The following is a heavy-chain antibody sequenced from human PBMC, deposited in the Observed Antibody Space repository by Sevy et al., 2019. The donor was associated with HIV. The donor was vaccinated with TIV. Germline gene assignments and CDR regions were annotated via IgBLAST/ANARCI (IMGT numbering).Heavy chain of an antibody. CDR3: ARGHDYGDYGGYYYYYMDV. D-gene: IGHD4-17*01. J-gene: IGHJ6*03. CDR2: ISSSSSTI. V-gene: IGHV3-48*02. CDR1: GFTFSSYS. Sequence: GGSLRLSCAASGFTFSSYSMNWVRQAPGKGLEWVSYISSSSSTIYYEDSVKGRFTISRDNAKNSLYLQMNSLRDEDTAVYYCARGHDYGDYGGYYYYYMDVWGKGTTVTVSS.